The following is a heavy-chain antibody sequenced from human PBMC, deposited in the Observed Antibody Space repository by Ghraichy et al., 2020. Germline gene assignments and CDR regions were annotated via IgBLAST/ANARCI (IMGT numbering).Heavy chain of an antibody. Sequence: GGSLRLSCAASGFTFDDYTMHWVRQAPGKGLEWVSLISWDGGSTYYADSVKGRFTISRDNSKNSLYLQMNSLRTEDTALYYCAKDKGRYYDSSGYYLTYFDYWGQGTLVTVSS. CDR1: GFTFDDYT. D-gene: IGHD3-22*01. CDR3: AKDKGRYYDSSGYYLTYFDY. CDR2: ISWDGGST. J-gene: IGHJ4*02. V-gene: IGHV3-43*01.